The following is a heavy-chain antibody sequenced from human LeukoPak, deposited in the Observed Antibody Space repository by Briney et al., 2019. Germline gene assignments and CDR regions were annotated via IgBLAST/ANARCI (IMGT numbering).Heavy chain of an antibody. V-gene: IGHV6-1*01. J-gene: IGHJ6*03. CDR1: GDSVSSNSAA. Sequence: SQTLSLTCAISGDSVSSNSAAWNWIRQSPSRGLEWLGRTYYRSKWYNDYAVSVKSRITINPDTSKNQFSLQLNSVTPEDTAVYYCAREGRGGVAGIVGGYYYYYYMDVWGKGTTVTVSS. D-gene: IGHD6-19*01. CDR3: AREGRGGVAGIVGGYYYYYYMDV. CDR2: TYYRSKWYN.